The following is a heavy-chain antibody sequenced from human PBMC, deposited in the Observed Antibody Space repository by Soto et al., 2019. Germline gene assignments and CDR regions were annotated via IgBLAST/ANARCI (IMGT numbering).Heavy chain of an antibody. V-gene: IGHV4-38-2*01. CDR3: ARIPMYCSGGSCYSYGMDV. CDR1: GYSISSGYY. CDR2: IYHSGST. Sequence: SETLSLTCAVSGYSISSGYYWGWIRQPPGKGLEWIGSIYHSGSTYYNPSLKSRVTISVDTSKNQFSLKLSSVTAADTAVYYCARIPMYCSGGSCYSYGMDVWGQGTTVTVSS. J-gene: IGHJ6*02. D-gene: IGHD2-15*01.